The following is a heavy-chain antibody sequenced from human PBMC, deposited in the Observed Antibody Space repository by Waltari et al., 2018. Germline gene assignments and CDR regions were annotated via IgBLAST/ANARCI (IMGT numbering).Heavy chain of an antibody. CDR2: IWYDGSNK. CDR3: ARGYDSSGYFDY. J-gene: IGHJ4*02. D-gene: IGHD3-22*01. Sequence: QVQLVESGGGVVQPGRSMNLSCAGSGFTLTTYGMPWGRQAPGKGLEWVAVIWYDGSNKYYADSVKGRFTISRDNSKNTLYLQMNSLRAEDTAVYYCARGYDSSGYFDYWGQGTLVTVSS. CDR1: GFTLTTYG. V-gene: IGHV3-33*01.